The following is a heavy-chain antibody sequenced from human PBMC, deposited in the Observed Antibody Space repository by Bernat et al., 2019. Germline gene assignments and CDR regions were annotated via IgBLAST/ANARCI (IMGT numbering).Heavy chain of an antibody. Sequence: QVQLQESGPGLVKPSQTLSLTCTVSRGSISSGGYYWSWIRQHPGKGLEWIGYIYYSGSTYYNPSLKSRVTISVDTSKNQFSLKLSSVTAADTAVYYCARGGDDRMEFDYWGQGTLVTVSS. V-gene: IGHV4-31*03. D-gene: IGHD3-22*01. J-gene: IGHJ4*02. CDR3: ARGGDDRMEFDY. CDR2: IYYSGST. CDR1: RGSISSGGYY.